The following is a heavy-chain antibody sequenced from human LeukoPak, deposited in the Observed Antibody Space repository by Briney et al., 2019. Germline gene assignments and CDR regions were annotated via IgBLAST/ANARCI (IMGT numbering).Heavy chain of an antibody. CDR1: GGSFSGYY. D-gene: IGHD6-6*01. CDR3: ARGGGSSSSALDY. CDR2: INHSGST. V-gene: IGHV4-34*01. J-gene: IGHJ4*02. Sequence: SETLSLTCAAYGGSFSGYYWSWIRQPPGKGLEWIGEINHSGSTNYNTSLKSRVTISVDTSKNQFSLKLSSVTAADTAVYYCARGGGSSSSALDYWGQGTLVTVSS.